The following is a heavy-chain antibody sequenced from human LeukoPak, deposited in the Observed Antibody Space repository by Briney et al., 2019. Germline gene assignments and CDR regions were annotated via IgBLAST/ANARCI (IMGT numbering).Heavy chain of an antibody. CDR1: GYTFTSYA. J-gene: IGHJ5*02. CDR2: INAGNGNT. Sequence: ASVKVSCKASGYTFTSYAMHWVRQAPGQRLEWMGWINAGNGNTKYSQKLQGRVTMTTDTSTSTAYMELRSLRSDDTAVYYCARGDASLVVPIDPWGQGTLVTVSS. V-gene: IGHV1-3*01. D-gene: IGHD2-2*01. CDR3: ARGDASLVVPIDP.